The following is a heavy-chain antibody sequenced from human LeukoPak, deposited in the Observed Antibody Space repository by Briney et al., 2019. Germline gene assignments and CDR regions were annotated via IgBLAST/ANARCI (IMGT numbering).Heavy chain of an antibody. D-gene: IGHD3-22*01. Sequence: PGGSLRLSCAASGFTFSDYYMSWIRQAPGKGLEWVSYISSSGSTIYYADSVKGRFTISRDNAKNSLYLQMNSLRAEDTAVYYCARDTGVHYYYDSNGWIYWGQGTLVTVSS. CDR3: ARDTGVHYYYDSNGWIY. CDR2: ISSSGSTI. V-gene: IGHV3-11*04. CDR1: GFTFSDYY. J-gene: IGHJ4*02.